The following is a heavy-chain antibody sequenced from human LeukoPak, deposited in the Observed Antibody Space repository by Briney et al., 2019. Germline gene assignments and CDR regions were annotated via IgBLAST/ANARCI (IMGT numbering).Heavy chain of an antibody. CDR2: IWYDGTNK. Sequence: GGSLRLSCAASGFTVSSYGMHWVRQAPGKGLEWVAVIWYDGTNKYYADSVKGRFTISRDNSKNTLYLQMNSLRAEDTAVYYCARVFQGSSTSPWAFDIWGQGTMVIVSS. D-gene: IGHD2-2*01. CDR3: ARVFQGSSTSPWAFDI. CDR1: GFTVSSYG. V-gene: IGHV3-33*01. J-gene: IGHJ3*02.